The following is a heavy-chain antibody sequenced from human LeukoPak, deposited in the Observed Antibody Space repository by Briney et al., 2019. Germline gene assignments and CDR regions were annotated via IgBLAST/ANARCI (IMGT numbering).Heavy chain of an antibody. CDR3: ARDMTTVTHFDY. CDR1: GFTVSSNY. D-gene: IGHD4-17*01. J-gene: IGHJ4*02. V-gene: IGHV3-66*01. CDR2: IYSCGST. Sequence: GGSLRLSCAASGFTVSSNYMSWVRQAPGKGLEWVSVIYSCGSTYYADSVKGRFTISGDNSKNTLYLQMNSLRAEDTAVYYCARDMTTVTHFDYWGQGTLVTVSS.